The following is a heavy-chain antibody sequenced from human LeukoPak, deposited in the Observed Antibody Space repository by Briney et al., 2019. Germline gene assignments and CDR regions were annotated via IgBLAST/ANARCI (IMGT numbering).Heavy chain of an antibody. CDR2: ISSSSSYI. CDR3: ARGLSYGDYIRLFDY. CDR1: GFTFSSYA. J-gene: IGHJ4*02. V-gene: IGHV3-21*01. D-gene: IGHD4-17*01. Sequence: GGSLRLSCAASGFTFSSYAMSWVRQAPGKGLEWVSSISSSSSYIYYADSVKGRFTISRDNAKNSLYLQMNSLRAEDTAVYYCARGLSYGDYIRLFDYWGQGTLVTVSS.